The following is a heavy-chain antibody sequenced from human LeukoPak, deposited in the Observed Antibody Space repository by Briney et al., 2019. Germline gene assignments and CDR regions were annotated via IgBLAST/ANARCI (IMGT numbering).Heavy chain of an antibody. Sequence: GGSLRLSCAASGFAFSSYSMNWVRQTPGQGLEWVSYITSDSSTMFYADSVKGRFTASRDNAENSMYLQMNSLRAEDTAVYYCARVALRPIDYSNPEFDPWGQGTLVTVSS. D-gene: IGHD4-11*01. V-gene: IGHV3-48*01. CDR2: ITSDSSTM. J-gene: IGHJ5*02. CDR3: ARVALRPIDYSNPEFDP. CDR1: GFAFSSYS.